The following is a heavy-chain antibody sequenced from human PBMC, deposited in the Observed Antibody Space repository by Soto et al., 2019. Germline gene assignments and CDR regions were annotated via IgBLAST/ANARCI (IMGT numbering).Heavy chain of an antibody. J-gene: IGHJ1*01. CDR1: GFNLDSYA. V-gene: IGHV3-30*03. CDR3: ARDYGALPADRFQY. D-gene: IGHD3-10*01. Sequence: VESGGGVVQPGRSLRLSCAASGFNLDSYAMNWVRQAPGKGHEWVATISDDGKNIYYADFVRGRFTISKDNSNNTLYLRLSSLIPEDTAIYYCARDYGALPADRFQYWGQGTLGTVSS. CDR2: ISDDGKNI.